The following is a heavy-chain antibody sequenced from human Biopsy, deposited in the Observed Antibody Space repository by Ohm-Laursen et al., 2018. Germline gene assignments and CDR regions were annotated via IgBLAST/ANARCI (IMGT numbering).Heavy chain of an antibody. CDR1: SYTFTDYN. CDR3: ARDPLNGHKHFDY. CDR2: INCKTGAT. D-gene: IGHD2-8*01. J-gene: IGHJ4*02. V-gene: IGHV1-2*02. Sequence: ATVKISCKASSYTFTDYNIHWMRQAPGQGLEWLGYINCKTGATNYAQKFQGTVTMTRDTSISTVHLALGSLRSADTAIYYCARDPLNGHKHFDYWGQGSLVTVSS.